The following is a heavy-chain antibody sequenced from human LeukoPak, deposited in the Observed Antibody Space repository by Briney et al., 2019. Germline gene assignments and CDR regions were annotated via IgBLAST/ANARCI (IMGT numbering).Heavy chain of an antibody. CDR2: INTSGGST. D-gene: IGHD3-10*01. V-gene: IGHV1-46*01. J-gene: IGHJ4*02. CDR1: GYTFISYY. CDR3: ARDQYRSSYGSRIFDY. Sequence: ASVKVSFKASGYTFISYYMHWGRRAPGQGREWMGIINTSGGSTTYAQKFQGTVTMTRDTSTSTVYMQLSSLRFEDTAVYYCARDQYRSSYGSRIFDYWGQGTLVTVSS.